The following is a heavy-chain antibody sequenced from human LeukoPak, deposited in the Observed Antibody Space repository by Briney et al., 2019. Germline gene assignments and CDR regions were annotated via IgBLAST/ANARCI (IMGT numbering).Heavy chain of an antibody. CDR2: ISYDGSNK. V-gene: IGHV3-30*18. Sequence: GGSLRLSCAASRFTFSNYGMHWVRQAPGKGLEWVAAISYDGSNKYYAESVKGRFTISRDNSKNTLYLQMNSLRAEDTALYYCAKEGVASTLDYWGQGTLVTVSS. D-gene: IGHD2-15*01. CDR3: AKEGVASTLDY. CDR1: RFTFSNYG. J-gene: IGHJ4*02.